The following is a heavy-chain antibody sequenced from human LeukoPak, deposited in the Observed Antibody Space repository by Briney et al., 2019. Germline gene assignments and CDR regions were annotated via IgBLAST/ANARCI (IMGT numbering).Heavy chain of an antibody. CDR2: ISSGGST. CDR1: GFTFNNYA. J-gene: IGHJ4*02. CDR3: AKVPATAPYFDY. D-gene: IGHD2-2*01. Sequence: GGSLRLSCAAAGFTFNNYAMSWVRQAPGKGLKWVSGISSGGSTYYADSVKGRFTISRDNSKNTLYLQMNSLRAEDTAVYYCAKVPATAPYFDYWGQGTLVTVSS. V-gene: IGHV3-23*01.